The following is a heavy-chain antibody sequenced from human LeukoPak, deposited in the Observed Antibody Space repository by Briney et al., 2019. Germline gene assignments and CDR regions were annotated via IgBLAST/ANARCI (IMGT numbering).Heavy chain of an antibody. D-gene: IGHD1-26*01. CDR2: ISAYNGNT. J-gene: IGHJ6*02. Sequence: ASVKVSCKASGYTFTSYAISSVRQAPGQGLEWMGWISAYNGNTNYAQKLQGRVTMTTDTSTSTAYMELRSLRSDDTAVYYCAREKQLRRDYYGMYVWGQGTTVTVSS. V-gene: IGHV1-18*01. CDR1: GYTFTSYA. CDR3: AREKQLRRDYYGMYV.